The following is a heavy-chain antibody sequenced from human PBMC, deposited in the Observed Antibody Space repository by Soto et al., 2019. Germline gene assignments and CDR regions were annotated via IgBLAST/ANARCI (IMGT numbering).Heavy chain of an antibody. CDR2: ISYDGSNK. Sequence: QVQLVESGGGVVQPGRSLRLSCAASGFTFSSYAMHWVRQAPGKGLEWVAVISYDGSNKYYADSVKGRFTISRDNSKNTLYLQMNSLSAEDTAVYYCARGHNWNPYYYGMDVWGQGTTVTVSS. CDR1: GFTFSSYA. J-gene: IGHJ6*02. CDR3: ARGHNWNPYYYGMDV. D-gene: IGHD1-20*01. V-gene: IGHV3-30-3*01.